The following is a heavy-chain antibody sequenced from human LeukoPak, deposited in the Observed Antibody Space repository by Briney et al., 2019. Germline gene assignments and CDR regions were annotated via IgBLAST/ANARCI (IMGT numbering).Heavy chain of an antibody. V-gene: IGHV3-23*01. D-gene: IGHD2-15*01. CDR2: ISGGGNM. CDR3: AKDRSSRYSAYGVDV. CDR1: GFTFSSYA. Sequence: PGGSLRLSCAASGFTFSSYAMSWVRQAPGKGLEWVSSISGGGNMHHADSVKGRFTVSRDNSKNTLYLQMNSLRAEDTAVYYCAKDRSSRYSAYGVDVWGQGTTVTVSS. J-gene: IGHJ6*02.